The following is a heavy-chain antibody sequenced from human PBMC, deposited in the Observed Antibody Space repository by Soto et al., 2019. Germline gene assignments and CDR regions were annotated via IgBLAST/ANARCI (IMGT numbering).Heavy chain of an antibody. CDR1: GFTFNNYA. CDR3: AKVSLGATTITDFYYYGMDV. J-gene: IGHJ6*02. CDR2: ITGSGENT. Sequence: GGSLRLSCAASGFTFNNYAMNWVRQAPGKGRGGASGITGSGENTYYADSVKGRFTISRDNSKNILYVQLNSLRVEDTAIYYCAKVSLGATTITDFYYYGMDVWGQGTMVTVSS. D-gene: IGHD1-26*01. V-gene: IGHV3-23*01.